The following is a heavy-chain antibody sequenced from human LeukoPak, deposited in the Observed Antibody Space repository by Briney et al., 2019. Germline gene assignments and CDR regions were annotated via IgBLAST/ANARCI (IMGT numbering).Heavy chain of an antibody. D-gene: IGHD3-9*01. V-gene: IGHV3-30-3*01. CDR2: ISYDGSNK. CDR1: GFTFSSYA. J-gene: IGHJ4*02. Sequence: QAGGSLRLSCAASGFTFSSYAMHWVRQAPGKGLEWVAVISYDGSNKYYADSVKGRFSISRDNSKNTLYLQMNSLRAEDTAVYYCAKESLSDYDILTGYIYYFDYWGQGTLATVSS. CDR3: AKESLSDYDILTGYIYYFDY.